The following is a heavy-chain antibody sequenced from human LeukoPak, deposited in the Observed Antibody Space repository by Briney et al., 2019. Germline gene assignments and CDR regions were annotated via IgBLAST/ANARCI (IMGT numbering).Heavy chain of an antibody. J-gene: IGHJ3*02. V-gene: IGHV4-4*07. D-gene: IGHD3-10*01. CDR1: GDSINY. Sequence: PSETLSLTCTVSGDSINYWTWIRQPAGKGLEWIGRVDSSGSAIYNPSLKSRVTISLDTSRNQFSLKLNSVTAADTAVYYCAKSNGYGLVDIWGQGTMVTVSS. CDR2: VDSSGSA. CDR3: AKSNGYGLVDI.